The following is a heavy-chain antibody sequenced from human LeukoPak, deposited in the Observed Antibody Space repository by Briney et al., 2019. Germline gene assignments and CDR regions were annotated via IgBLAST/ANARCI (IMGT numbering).Heavy chain of an antibody. CDR2: IIPTFGTA. CDR3: ARGPPPWNQAFDY. V-gene: IGHV1-69*13. J-gene: IGHJ4*02. Sequence: ASVKVSCKASGGTFSSYAISWVRQAPGQGLEWMGGIIPTFGTANYAQKFQGRVTITADESTSTAYMELSSLRSEDTAVYYCARGPPPWNQAFDYWGQGTLVTVSS. D-gene: IGHD1-14*01. CDR1: GGTFSSYA.